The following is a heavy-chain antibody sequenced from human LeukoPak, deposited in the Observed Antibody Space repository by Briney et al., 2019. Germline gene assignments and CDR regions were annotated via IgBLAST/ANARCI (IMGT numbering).Heavy chain of an antibody. V-gene: IGHV3-66*01. D-gene: IGHD3-10*01. CDR3: VGDPMTIRGELYYFDY. Sequence: QAGGSLRLSCAASGFTFSSYWMSWVRQAPGKGLEWVSVIYSGGNTYYADSVKGRFTISRDNSKSTLYLQMNSLRAEDTAVYYCVGDPMTIRGELYYFDYWGQGTRVTVSS. J-gene: IGHJ4*03. CDR1: GFTFSSYW. CDR2: IYSGGNT.